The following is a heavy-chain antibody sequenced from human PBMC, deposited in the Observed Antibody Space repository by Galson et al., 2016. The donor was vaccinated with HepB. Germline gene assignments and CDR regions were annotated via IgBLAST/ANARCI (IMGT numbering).Heavy chain of an antibody. CDR2: ISSTSAYI. CDR1: GFTFSSYA. J-gene: IGHJ4*02. CDR3: ARVGTGYEYVY. Sequence: SLRLSCAVSGFTFSSYAMHWVRQAPGKGLEWVASISSTSAYIYYADSVKGRFTASRDNAQNSLYLVMSSLRIEDTAVYYCARVGTGYEYVYWGQGTLVSVSS. V-gene: IGHV3-21*01. D-gene: IGHD5-12*01.